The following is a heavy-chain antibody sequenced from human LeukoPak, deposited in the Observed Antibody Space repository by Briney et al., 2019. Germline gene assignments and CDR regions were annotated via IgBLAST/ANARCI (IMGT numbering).Heavy chain of an antibody. CDR1: GGSITSDH. CDR3: ARAPYGSATNNYYMDV. V-gene: IGHV4-59*01. J-gene: IGHJ6*03. CDR2: FYYSGST. D-gene: IGHD3-10*01. Sequence: SETLFLTCTVSGGSITSDHWSWIRQPPGKGLEWIGFFYYSGSTNYNPSLKSRVTISVDTSKNQFSLKLSSVTAADTAVYYCARAPYGSATNNYYMDVWGKGTTVTVSS.